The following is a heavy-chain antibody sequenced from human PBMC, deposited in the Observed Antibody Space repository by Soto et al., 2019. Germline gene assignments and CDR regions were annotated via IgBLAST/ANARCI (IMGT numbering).Heavy chain of an antibody. Sequence: ASETLSLTCTVSGGSLSSGDYYWGWVRQPPGKGLEWIGYIYYSGSTYYNPSLKSRVTISVDTSKNQFSLKLSSVTAADTAVYYCARGGYSGYDPPGDWFDPWGQGTLVTVSS. V-gene: IGHV4-30-4*01. D-gene: IGHD5-12*01. CDR2: IYYSGST. CDR1: GGSLSSGDYY. CDR3: ARGGYSGYDPPGDWFDP. J-gene: IGHJ5*02.